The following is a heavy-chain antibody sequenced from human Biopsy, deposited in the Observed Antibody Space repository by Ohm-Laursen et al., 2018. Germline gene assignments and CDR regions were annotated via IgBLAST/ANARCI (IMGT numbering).Heavy chain of an antibody. J-gene: IGHJ4*02. Sequence: SSVKVSCKASGYSFTSYYMHWVRQAPGQGLEWMGMINPSGSTTSYPQIFQGRVTMTRDTSKSTVYMELSSLRSAGTAVYFCARNTGWYGDLYYFDYWGQGTLVTVSS. D-gene: IGHD6-19*01. V-gene: IGHV1-46*01. CDR3: ARNTGWYGDLYYFDY. CDR2: INPSGSTT. CDR1: GYSFTSYY.